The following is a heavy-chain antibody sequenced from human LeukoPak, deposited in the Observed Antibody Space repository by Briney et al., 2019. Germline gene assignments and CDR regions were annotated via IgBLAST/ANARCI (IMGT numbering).Heavy chain of an antibody. V-gene: IGHV3-53*04. D-gene: IGHD2-8*02. Sequence: GGSLRLSCAASGFTVSSNYMSWVRQAPGKGLEWVSVIYSGGSTYCADSVKGRFTISRHNSKNTLYLQMNSLRAEDTAVYYCARAKPTGDIDYWGQGTLVTVSS. CDR3: ARAKPTGDIDY. J-gene: IGHJ4*02. CDR1: GFTVSSNY. CDR2: IYSGGST.